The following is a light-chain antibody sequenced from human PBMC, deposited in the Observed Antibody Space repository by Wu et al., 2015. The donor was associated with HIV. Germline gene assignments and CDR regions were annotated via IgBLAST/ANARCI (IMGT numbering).Light chain of an antibody. CDR2: DAS. Sequence: EIVLTQSPATLSLSPGERATLSCRASQSLSSYLAWYQHRPGQAPRLLIYDASNRATGIPSRFSGSGSGTDFTLTISSLEPEDFAVYYCQQRSNWITFGQGTRLEIK. V-gene: IGKV3-11*01. CDR1: QSLSSY. J-gene: IGKJ5*01. CDR3: QQRSNWIT.